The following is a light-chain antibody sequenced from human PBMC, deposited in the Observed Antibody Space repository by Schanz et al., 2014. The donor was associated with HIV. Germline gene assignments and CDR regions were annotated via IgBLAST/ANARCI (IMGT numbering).Light chain of an antibody. J-gene: IGKJ2*01. V-gene: IGKV1-5*03. CDR3: QQSLSYSYT. Sequence: IQMTQSPSTVSASVGDRVTITCRASQTIGRLMAWYQQKPGRAPKLLIYQASILETGVPSRFSGSGSGTSFTLTITSLQPDDFATYYCQQSLSYSYTFGQGTKLEIK. CDR1: QTIGRL. CDR2: QAS.